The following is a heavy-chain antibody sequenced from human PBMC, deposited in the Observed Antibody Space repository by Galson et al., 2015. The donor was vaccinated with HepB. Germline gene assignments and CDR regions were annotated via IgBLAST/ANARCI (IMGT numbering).Heavy chain of an antibody. D-gene: IGHD3-22*01. Sequence: SLRLSCAASGFTFSSYSMNWVRQAPGKGLEWVSSISSSSSYIYYADSVKGRFTISRDNAKNSLYLQMNSLRAEDTAVYYCARDLYYYDSSGLYYFDYWGQGTLVTVSS. CDR1: GFTFSSYS. V-gene: IGHV3-21*01. J-gene: IGHJ4*02. CDR2: ISSSSSYI. CDR3: ARDLYYYDSSGLYYFDY.